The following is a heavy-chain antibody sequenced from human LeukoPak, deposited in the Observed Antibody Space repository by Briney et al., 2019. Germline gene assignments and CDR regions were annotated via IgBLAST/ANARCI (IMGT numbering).Heavy chain of an antibody. CDR1: GISLSNYW. CDR3: VTYSSSWYYFDY. J-gene: IGHJ4*02. CDR2: IWYDGSNK. V-gene: IGHV3-33*08. D-gene: IGHD6-13*01. Sequence: GGSLRLSCEASGISLSNYWLTWVRQAPGKGLEWVAVIWYDGSNKYYADSVKGRFTISRDNSKNTLYLQMNSLRAEDTAAYYCVTYSSSWYYFDYWGQGTLVTVSS.